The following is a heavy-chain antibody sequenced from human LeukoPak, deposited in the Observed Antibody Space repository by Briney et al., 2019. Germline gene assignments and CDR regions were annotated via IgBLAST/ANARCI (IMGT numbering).Heavy chain of an antibody. Sequence: KASETLSLTCTVSGYSISSGYYWGWIRQPPGKGLEWIGSIYHSGSTYYNPSLKSRVTISVDTSKNQFSLKLSSVTAADTAVYYCARALSLFRWFDPWGQGTLVTVSS. V-gene: IGHV4-38-2*02. CDR1: GYSISSGYY. CDR3: ARALSLFRWFDP. D-gene: IGHD2-15*01. J-gene: IGHJ5*02. CDR2: IYHSGST.